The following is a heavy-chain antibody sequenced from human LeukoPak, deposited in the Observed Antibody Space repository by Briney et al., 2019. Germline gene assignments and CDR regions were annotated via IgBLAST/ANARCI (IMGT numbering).Heavy chain of an antibody. CDR2: INHSGST. J-gene: IGHJ5*02. Sequence: PSETLSLTCAVYGGSFSGYYWSWIRQPPGKGLEWVGEINHSGSTNYNPSLKSRVTISVDTSKNQCSLNLSSVTAAATAMYYCARFLPQNWELPGNWFDPWGQGTLVTVSS. D-gene: IGHD1-26*01. CDR3: ARFLPQNWELPGNWFDP. CDR1: GGSFSGYY. V-gene: IGHV4-34*01.